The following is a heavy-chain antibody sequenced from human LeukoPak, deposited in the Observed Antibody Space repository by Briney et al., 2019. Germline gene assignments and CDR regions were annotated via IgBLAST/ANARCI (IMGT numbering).Heavy chain of an antibody. V-gene: IGHV4-59*08. CDR2: IFSSGST. J-gene: IGHJ4*02. D-gene: IGHD5-24*01. CDR1: GGSISSYY. Sequence: SETLSLTCTVSGGSISSYYWSWIRQPPGKGLEWIGYIFSSGSTTYNPSLKSRVTISVDTSKNQFSLKLSSVTAADTAVYCCARRSKDGYNFDFWGQGTLVTVSS. CDR3: ARRSKDGYNFDF.